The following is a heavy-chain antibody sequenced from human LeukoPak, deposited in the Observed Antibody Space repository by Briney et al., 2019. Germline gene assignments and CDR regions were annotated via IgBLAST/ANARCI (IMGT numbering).Heavy chain of an antibody. CDR2: IIPIFGTA. Sequence: SVKVSCKASGGTFSSYAISWVRQAPGQGLEWMGGIIPIFGTANYAQKFQGRVTITADESKSTAYMELSSLRSEDTAVYYCARDFGSILTSCYKVLCYYYYGMDVWGQGTTVTVSS. D-gene: IGHD2-2*02. J-gene: IGHJ6*02. CDR3: ARDFGSILTSCYKVLCYYYYGMDV. V-gene: IGHV1-69*01. CDR1: GGTFSSYA.